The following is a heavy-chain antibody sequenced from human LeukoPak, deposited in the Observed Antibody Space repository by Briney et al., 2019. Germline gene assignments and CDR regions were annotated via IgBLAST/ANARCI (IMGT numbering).Heavy chain of an antibody. D-gene: IGHD2-2*01. CDR2: TYYRSTWYN. J-gene: IGHJ5*02. CDR3: ARRLTQYDCFDP. Sequence: SQTLTLTCAISGDSVSSNSVTWNWIRQSPSRGLEWLGRTYYRSTWYNDYAVSVRGRITVNPDTSKNQFSLHLNSVTPEDTAVYYCARRLTQYDCFDPWGQGILVTVSS. CDR1: GDSVSSNSVT. V-gene: IGHV6-1*01.